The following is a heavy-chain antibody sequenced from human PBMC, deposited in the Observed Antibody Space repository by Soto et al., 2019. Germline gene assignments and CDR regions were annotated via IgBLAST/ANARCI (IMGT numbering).Heavy chain of an antibody. V-gene: IGHV1-2*04. CDR2: INPNSGGT. CDR3: AREYNWNYERRAFDI. CDR1: GYTFTGYY. J-gene: IGHJ3*02. Sequence: ASVKVSCKASGYTFTGYYMHWVRQAPGQGLEWMGWINPNSGGTNYAQKFQGWVTMTRDTSISTAYMELSRLRSDDTAVYYCAREYNWNYERRAFDIWGQGTMVTVSS. D-gene: IGHD1-7*01.